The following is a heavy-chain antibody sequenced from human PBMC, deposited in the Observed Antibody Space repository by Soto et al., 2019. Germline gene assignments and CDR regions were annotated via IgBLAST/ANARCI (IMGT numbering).Heavy chain of an antibody. CDR1: GYTFTSYD. V-gene: IGHV1-8*01. D-gene: IGHD3-3*01. CDR2: MNPNSGNT. Sequence: ASVKVSCKASGYTFTSYDINWVRQATGQGLESVGWMNPNSGNTGYAQKFQGRVTMTRNTSISTAYMELSSLRSEDTAVYYCAEPSYYDFWIGYSSANCHNWLDRWRQLPLVT. CDR3: AEPSYYDFWIGYSSANCHNWLDR. J-gene: IGHJ5*02.